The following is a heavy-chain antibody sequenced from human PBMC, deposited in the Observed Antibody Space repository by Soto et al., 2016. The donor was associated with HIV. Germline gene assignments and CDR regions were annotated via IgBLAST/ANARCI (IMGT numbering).Heavy chain of an antibody. CDR2: ISSNGGST. Sequence: EVQVVESGGGLVQPGGSLRLSCAASGFSFSNYAMHWVRQAPGKGLEYVSAISSNGGSTFYADSVKGRFTVSRDNSKNTLFLQMGSLRIEDMAVYYCARGTSFSFTMTLVAAPPFDYWARETWSPSPQ. J-gene: IGHJ4*02. CDR3: ARGTSFSFTMTLVAAPPFDY. D-gene: IGHD3-22*01. V-gene: IGHV3-64*07. CDR1: GFSFSNYA.